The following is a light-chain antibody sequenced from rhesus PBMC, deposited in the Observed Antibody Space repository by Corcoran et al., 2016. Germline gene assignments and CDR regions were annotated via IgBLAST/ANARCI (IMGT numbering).Light chain of an antibody. CDR3: QNNYGFPFT. J-gene: IGKJ3*01. CDR2: KAS. V-gene: IGKV1-74*01. CDR1: ENVNNY. Sequence: DIQMTQSPSSLSASVGDRVTITCRASENVNNYLNWSQQKPGKAPKLLIYKASTLEGGVPPRFSGSGSGTDYNFTISSLQSEDVGTYYCQNNYGFPFTFGPGTKLEIK.